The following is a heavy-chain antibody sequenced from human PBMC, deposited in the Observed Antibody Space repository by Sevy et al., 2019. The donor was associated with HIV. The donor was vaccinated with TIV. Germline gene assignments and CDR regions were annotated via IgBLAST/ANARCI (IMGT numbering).Heavy chain of an antibody. D-gene: IGHD6-19*01. CDR2: ISGSGDTT. Sequence: GGSLRLSCAASGFTFSSYAMSWVRQAPGKGLEWVSGISGSGDTTYYADSVKDRFTISSDNSMNTMYLQMNGLRAEDAAVYYCATGIYNSGWYGAGYFDNWGQGTLVTVSS. CDR1: GFTFSSYA. V-gene: IGHV3-23*01. J-gene: IGHJ4*02. CDR3: ATGIYNSGWYGAGYFDN.